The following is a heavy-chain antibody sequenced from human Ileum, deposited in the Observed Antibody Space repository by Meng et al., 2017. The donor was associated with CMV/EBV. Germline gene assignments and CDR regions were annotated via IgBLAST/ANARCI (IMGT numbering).Heavy chain of an antibody. CDR1: GSTLSGYW. CDR2: ISLDETEK. J-gene: IGHJ4*02. V-gene: IGHV3-7*01. Sequence: GGSLRLSCEASGSTLSGYWLSWVRQAPGKGLEWVAHISLDETEKNYVDSVKGRFTISRDDAKNSLSLQMSSLRADDTALYYCTRGGFRPEHWGQGTLVTVSS. D-gene: IGHD6-6*01. CDR3: TRGGFRPEH.